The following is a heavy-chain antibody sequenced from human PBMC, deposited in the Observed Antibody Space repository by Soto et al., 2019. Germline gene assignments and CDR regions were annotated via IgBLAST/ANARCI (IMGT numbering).Heavy chain of an antibody. Sequence: QVQLVESGGGVVQPGRSLRLSCAASGFTFSSYGMHWVRQAPGKGLEWVAVISYDGSNKYYADSVKGRFTISRDNSKNTLYLQMNSLRAEDTAVYYCAKEDQDWLLDYWGQGTLVTVSS. CDR3: AKEDQDWLLDY. V-gene: IGHV3-30*18. CDR1: GFTFSSYG. D-gene: IGHD3-9*01. CDR2: ISYDGSNK. J-gene: IGHJ4*02.